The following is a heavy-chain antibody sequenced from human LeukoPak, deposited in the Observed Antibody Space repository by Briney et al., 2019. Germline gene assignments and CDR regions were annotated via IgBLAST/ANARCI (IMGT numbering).Heavy chain of an antibody. J-gene: IGHJ6*02. V-gene: IGHV1-18*01. D-gene: IGHD3-22*01. CDR2: ISAYNGNT. Sequence: ASVKVSCKASGYTFTSYGISWVRQAPGQGLEWMGWISAYNGNTKSAQKFQGRVTMTTDTSTNTAYMELRSLRSDDTAVYYCARMIMKYYYDSSGYYYYYGMDVWGQGTTVTVSS. CDR3: ARMIMKYYYDSSGYYYYYGMDV. CDR1: GYTFTSYG.